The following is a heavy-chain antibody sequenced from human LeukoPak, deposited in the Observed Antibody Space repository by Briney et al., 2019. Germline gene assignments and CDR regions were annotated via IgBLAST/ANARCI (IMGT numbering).Heavy chain of an antibody. CDR3: ARIPPDMDV. J-gene: IGHJ6*02. V-gene: IGHV4-34*01. CDR2: INHSGST. Sequence: SETLSLTCAVYGGSFSDHYWSWIRHPPGKGLEWIGEINHSGSTNYNSSLKSRVTISVDTSKKQISLKLRSVTAADTAVYYCARIPPDMDVWGQGTTVVVSS. CDR1: GGSFSDHY. D-gene: IGHD2-21*01.